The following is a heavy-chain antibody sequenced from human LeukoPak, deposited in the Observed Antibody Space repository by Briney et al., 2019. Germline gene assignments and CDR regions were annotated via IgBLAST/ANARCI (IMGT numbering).Heavy chain of an antibody. CDR2: IYYSGST. J-gene: IGHJ4*02. D-gene: IGHD3-22*01. CDR1: GGSISSGDYY. Sequence: SQTLSLTCTVSGGSISSGDYYWSWIRQPPGKGLEWIGYIYYSGSTYYNPSLKSRVTISVDTSKNQFSLKLSSVTAAYTAVYYCARCPYSGSYPFDYWGQGTLVTVSS. CDR3: ARCPYSGSYPFDY. V-gene: IGHV4-30-4*08.